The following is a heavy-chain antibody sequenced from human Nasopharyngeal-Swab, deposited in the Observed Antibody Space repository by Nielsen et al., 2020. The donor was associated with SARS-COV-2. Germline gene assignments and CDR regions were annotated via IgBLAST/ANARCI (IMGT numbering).Heavy chain of an antibody. CDR1: GGSFSGYY. D-gene: IGHD4-17*01. CDR3: ARGPYGDYPHDY. V-gene: IGHV4-34*01. Sequence: SETLSLTCAVYGGSFSGYYWSWICQPPGKGLEWIGEINHSGSTNYNPSLKSRVTISVDTSKNQFSLKLSSVTAADTAVYYCARGPYGDYPHDYWGQGTLVTVSS. CDR2: INHSGST. J-gene: IGHJ4*02.